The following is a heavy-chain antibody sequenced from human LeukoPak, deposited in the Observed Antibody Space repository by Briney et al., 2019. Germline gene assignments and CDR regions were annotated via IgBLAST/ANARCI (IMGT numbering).Heavy chain of an antibody. Sequence: GASVKVSCKASGYTFTGYYMHWVRQAPGQGLEWMGWINPNSGGTNYAQKFQGRVTMTRDTSISTAYMELSRLRSDDTAVYYCARDQGGSGSSTLDYWGQGTLVTVSS. D-gene: IGHD3-10*01. J-gene: IGHJ4*02. CDR2: INPNSGGT. CDR3: ARDQGGSGSSTLDY. V-gene: IGHV1-2*02. CDR1: GYTFTGYY.